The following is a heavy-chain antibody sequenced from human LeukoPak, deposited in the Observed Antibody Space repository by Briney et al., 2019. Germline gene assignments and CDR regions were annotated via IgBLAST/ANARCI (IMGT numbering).Heavy chain of an antibody. CDR3: ARWRSNAWYPY. CDR2: IWYDGSNK. Sequence: PGRSLRLSCAASGFTFSSYGMHWVRQAPGKGLEWVAVIWYDGSNKYYADSVKGRFTISRDNSKNTLYLQMNSLIAEDTTEYYCARWRSNAWYPYWGQGTLVTVSS. CDR1: GFTFSSYG. D-gene: IGHD6-19*01. V-gene: IGHV3-33*01. J-gene: IGHJ4*02.